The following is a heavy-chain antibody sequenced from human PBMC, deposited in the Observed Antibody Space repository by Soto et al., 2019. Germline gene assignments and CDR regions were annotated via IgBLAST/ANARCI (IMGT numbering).Heavy chain of an antibody. CDR1: GFTFSSYA. D-gene: IGHD6-13*01. CDR3: ARDSRRAAAGTSTSHMDV. J-gene: IGHJ6*03. CDR2: ISGSGVSK. Sequence: GGFLRLSCAASGFTFSSYAMSWVRQAPGKGLEWVSGISGSGVSKYYSDSVKGRFTISRDDAKNTLYLQMNSLRAEDTAVYYCARDSRRAAAGTSTSHMDVWGKGTTVTVSS. V-gene: IGHV3-23*01.